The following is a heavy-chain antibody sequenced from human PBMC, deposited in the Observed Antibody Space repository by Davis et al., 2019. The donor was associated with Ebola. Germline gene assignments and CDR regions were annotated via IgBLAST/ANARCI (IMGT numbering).Heavy chain of an antibody. CDR2: ISGSGGST. Sequence: GESLKISCAASGFTFSSYAMSWVRQAPGKGLEWVSAISGSGGSTYYAGSVKGRFTISRDNSKNTLYLQMNSLRAEDTAVYYCARGGSGSGWHYFDFWGQGTLVTVSS. J-gene: IGHJ4*02. V-gene: IGHV3-23*01. CDR3: ARGGSGSGWHYFDF. D-gene: IGHD6-19*01. CDR1: GFTFSSYA.